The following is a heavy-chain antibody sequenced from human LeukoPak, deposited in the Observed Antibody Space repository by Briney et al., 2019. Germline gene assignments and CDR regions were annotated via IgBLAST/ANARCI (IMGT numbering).Heavy chain of an antibody. V-gene: IGHV4-34*01. J-gene: IGHJ5*02. CDR1: GGSFSGYY. Sequence: SETLSLTCAVYGGSFSGYYWSWIRQPPGKGLEWIGEINHSGSTNYNPSLKSRVTISVDTSKNQFSLKLSSVTAADTAVYYCARGVEQWLVQPFDPWGQGTLVTVSS. CDR3: ARGVEQWLVQPFDP. CDR2: INHSGST. D-gene: IGHD6-19*01.